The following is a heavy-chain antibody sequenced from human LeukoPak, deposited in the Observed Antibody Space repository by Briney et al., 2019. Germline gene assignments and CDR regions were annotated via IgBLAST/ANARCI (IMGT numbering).Heavy chain of an antibody. D-gene: IGHD3-10*01. J-gene: IGHJ4*02. CDR3: ARLANIMVRGVIITPPDY. V-gene: IGHV4-34*01. CDR1: GGSFSGYY. CDR2: INHSGST. Sequence: PSETLSLTCAVYGGSFSGYYWSWIRQPPGKGLEWMGEINHSGSTNYNPSLKSRVTISVDTSKNQFSLKLSSVTAADTAVYYCARLANIMVRGVIITPPDYWGQGTLVTVSS.